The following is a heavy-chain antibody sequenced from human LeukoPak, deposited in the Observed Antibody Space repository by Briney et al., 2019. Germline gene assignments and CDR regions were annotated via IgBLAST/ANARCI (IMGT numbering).Heavy chain of an antibody. CDR2: IYYSGST. Sequence: PSETLSLTCTVPGGSISSSSYYWGWIRQPPGKGLEWIGSIYYSGSTYYNPSLKSRVTISVDTSKNQFSLKLSSVTAADTAVYYCAIFYGDYLDYWGQGTLVTVSS. CDR3: AIFYGDYLDY. J-gene: IGHJ4*02. CDR1: GGSISSSSYY. D-gene: IGHD4-17*01. V-gene: IGHV4-39*01.